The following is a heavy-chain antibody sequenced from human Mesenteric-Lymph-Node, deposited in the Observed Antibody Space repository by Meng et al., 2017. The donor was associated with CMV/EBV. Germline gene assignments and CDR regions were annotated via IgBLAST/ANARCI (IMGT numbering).Heavy chain of an antibody. CDR3: ARENDSSGRFFDY. Sequence: GGSLRLSCAASGFTFSSYSMNWVRQAPGKGLVWVSRIYSDGSSTNYADSVKGRFIISRDNAKNTLYLQMNSLRAEDTAVYYCARENDSSGRFFDYWGHGTLVTVSS. D-gene: IGHD6-19*01. V-gene: IGHV3-74*01. J-gene: IGHJ4*01. CDR1: GFTFSSYS. CDR2: IYSDGSST.